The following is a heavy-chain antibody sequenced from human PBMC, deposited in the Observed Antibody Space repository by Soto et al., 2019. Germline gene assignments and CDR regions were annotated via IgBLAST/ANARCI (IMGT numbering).Heavy chain of an antibody. Sequence: ASVKVSCKASGGTFSSYAISWVRQAPGQGLEWMGGIIPIFGTANYAQKFQGRVTITADESTSTAYMELSSLRSEDTAVYYCASIESSGYYYGGPRGFDYWGQGTLVTVSS. CDR2: IIPIFGTA. J-gene: IGHJ4*02. CDR1: GGTFSSYA. D-gene: IGHD3-22*01. CDR3: ASIESSGYYYGGPRGFDY. V-gene: IGHV1-69*13.